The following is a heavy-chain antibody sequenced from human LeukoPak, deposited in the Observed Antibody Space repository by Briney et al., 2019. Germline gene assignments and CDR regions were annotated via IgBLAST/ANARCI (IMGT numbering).Heavy chain of an antibody. CDR1: GFNFGNYG. Sequence: PGGSLRLSCAASGFNFGNYGMNWVRQAPGKGLEWVSGIRASGRTTDYADSVKGRFTISRDTSKNTLHLQMNSLRAEDTAVYYCARDLAPYFDYWGQGTLVTVSS. J-gene: IGHJ4*02. CDR2: IRASGRTT. V-gene: IGHV3-23*01. CDR3: ARDLAPYFDY.